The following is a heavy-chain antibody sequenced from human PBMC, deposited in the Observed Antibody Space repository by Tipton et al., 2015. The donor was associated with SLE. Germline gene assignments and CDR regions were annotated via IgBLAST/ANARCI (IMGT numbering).Heavy chain of an antibody. CDR2: IYYSGST. D-gene: IGHD3-9*01. CDR3: ARGNFLTGYWMDV. CDR1: GGSISSYY. V-gene: IGHV4-59*12. J-gene: IGHJ6*04. Sequence: LRLSCTVSGGSISSYYWSWIRQPPGKGLEWIGYIYYSGSTYYNPSLKSRVTISIDTSKSQFSLKLSSVTAADTAVYYCARGNFLTGYWMDVWGKGTTVTVSS.